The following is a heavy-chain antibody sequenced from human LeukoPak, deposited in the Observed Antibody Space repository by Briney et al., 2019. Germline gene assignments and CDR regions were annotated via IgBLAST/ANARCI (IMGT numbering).Heavy chain of an antibody. CDR1: GFTFSSYW. J-gene: IGHJ4*02. CDR3: AKTLYGDYPFFDY. Sequence: GGSLRLSCSASGFTFSSYWMHWVRQAPGKGLVWVSRINTDGSSSRYADSVKGRFTISRDNSKNTLYLQMNSLRAEDTAVYYCAKTLYGDYPFFDYWGQGTLVTVSS. V-gene: IGHV3-74*01. CDR2: INTDGSSS. D-gene: IGHD4-17*01.